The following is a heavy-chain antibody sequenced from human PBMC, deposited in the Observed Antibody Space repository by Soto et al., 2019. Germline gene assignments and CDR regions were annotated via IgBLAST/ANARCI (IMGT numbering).Heavy chain of an antibody. CDR3: ARGVGSGWYYYYYMDV. D-gene: IGHD6-19*01. J-gene: IGHJ6*03. V-gene: IGHV4-34*01. CDR2: INHSGST. CDR1: GGSFSGYY. Sequence: PSETLSLTCAVYGGSFSGYYWSLIRPPPGKGLEWIGEINHSGSTNYNPSLKSRVTISVDTSKNQFSLKLSSVTAADTAVYYCARGVGSGWYYYYYMDVWGKGTTVTVSS.